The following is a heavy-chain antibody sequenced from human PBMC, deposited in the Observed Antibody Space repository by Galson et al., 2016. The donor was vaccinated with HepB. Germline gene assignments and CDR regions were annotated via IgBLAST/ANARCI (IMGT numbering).Heavy chain of an antibody. Sequence: LTCTVSGGSIGSYYWSWIRQPPGKGLEWIGYISYGGSTNYNPSLGSRVTISVDTSRNQFSLRLTSATAADTAVYFCARGYSYAKPYFDYWGQGTLVTVSS. CDR2: ISYGGST. J-gene: IGHJ4*02. CDR1: GGSIGSYY. V-gene: IGHV4-59*01. D-gene: IGHD3-16*01. CDR3: ARGYSYAKPYFDY.